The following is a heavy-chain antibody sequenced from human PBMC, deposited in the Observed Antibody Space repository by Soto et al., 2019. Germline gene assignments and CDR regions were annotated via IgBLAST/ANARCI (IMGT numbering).Heavy chain of an antibody. J-gene: IGHJ3*02. CDR2: IYSGGST. Sequence: GGSLRLSCAASGFTFSSYAMSWVRQAPGKGLEWVSVIYSGGSTYYADSVKGRFTISRHNSKNTLYLQMNSLRAEDTAVYYCARDQLGYCSGGSCAILGAFDIWGQGTMVTVSS. V-gene: IGHV3-53*04. CDR3: ARDQLGYCSGGSCAILGAFDI. CDR1: GFTFSSYA. D-gene: IGHD2-15*01.